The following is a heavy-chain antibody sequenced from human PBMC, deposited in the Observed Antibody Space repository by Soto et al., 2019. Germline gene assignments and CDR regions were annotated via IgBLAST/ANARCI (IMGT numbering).Heavy chain of an antibody. CDR2: IYYSGST. D-gene: IGHD3-10*01. CDR1: GGSISSYY. V-gene: IGHV4-59*08. CDR3: ARNYGFYFDY. J-gene: IGHJ4*02. Sequence: NPSETLSLTCTVSGGSISSYYWSWIRQPPGKGLEWIGYIYYSGSTNYNPSLKSRVTISVDTSKNQFSLKLSSVTAADTAVYYCARNYGFYFDYWGQGTLVTVSS.